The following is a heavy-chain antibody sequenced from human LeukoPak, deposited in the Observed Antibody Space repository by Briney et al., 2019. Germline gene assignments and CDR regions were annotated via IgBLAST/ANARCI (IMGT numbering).Heavy chain of an antibody. V-gene: IGHV4-61*10. CDR1: GASITGGSYY. D-gene: IGHD6-19*01. CDR3: VAYSSGWYFREDAFDI. CDR2: IYYSGST. Sequence: PSETLSLTCTVSGASITGGSYYWTWIRQPAGKGLEWIGYIYYSGSTNYNPSLKSRVTISVDTSKNQFSLKLSSVTAADTAVYYCVAYSSGWYFREDAFDIWGQGTMVTVSS. J-gene: IGHJ3*02.